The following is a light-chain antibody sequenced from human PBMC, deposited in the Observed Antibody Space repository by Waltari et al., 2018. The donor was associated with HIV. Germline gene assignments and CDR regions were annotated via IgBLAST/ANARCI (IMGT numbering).Light chain of an antibody. Sequence: SYELTQPPSVSVSPGQTARIICSGDALPKQYASWSQQKPGQAPVVVRYKDRERPSGIPERFSGSSSRTTVTLTISGVQAEDEADYYCQSADSSGTYPWVFGGGTKLTVL. CDR1: ALPKQY. CDR2: KDR. V-gene: IGLV3-25*03. CDR3: QSADSSGTYPWV. J-gene: IGLJ3*02.